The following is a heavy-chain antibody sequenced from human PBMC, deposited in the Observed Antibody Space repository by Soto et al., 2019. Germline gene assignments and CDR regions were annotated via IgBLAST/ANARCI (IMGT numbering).Heavy chain of an antibody. V-gene: IGHV4-4*02. Sequence: LSLTCAVSGGSISSSNWWSWVRQPPGKGLEWIGEIYHSGSTNYNPSLKSRVTISVDKSKNQFSLKLSSVTAADTAVYYCARWDDYDDYYFDYWGQGTLVTVSS. D-gene: IGHD4-17*01. CDR2: IYHSGST. CDR3: ARWDDYDDYYFDY. CDR1: GGSISSSNW. J-gene: IGHJ4*02.